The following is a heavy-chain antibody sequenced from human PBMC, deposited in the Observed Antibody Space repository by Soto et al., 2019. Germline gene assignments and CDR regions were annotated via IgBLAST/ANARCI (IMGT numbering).Heavy chain of an antibody. V-gene: IGHV4-30-4*01. D-gene: IGHD2-2*01. CDR1: GGSISSGDYY. CDR3: ASLPATSDFDY. Sequence: SETLSLTCTVSGGSISSGDYYWSWIRQPPGKGLEWIGYIYYSGSTYYNPSLKSRVTISVDTSKNQFSLKLSSVTAADTAVYYCASLPATSDFDYWGQGTLVTVS. J-gene: IGHJ4*02. CDR2: IYYSGST.